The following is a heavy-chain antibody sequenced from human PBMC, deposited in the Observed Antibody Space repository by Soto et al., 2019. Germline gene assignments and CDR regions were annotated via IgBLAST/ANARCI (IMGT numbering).Heavy chain of an antibody. CDR1: GYTFTSYD. CDR2: MNPNSGNT. J-gene: IGHJ4*02. CDR3: ARGSEWRKAADY. Sequence: QVQLVQSGAEVKKPGASVKVSCKASGYTFTSYDINWVRQATGQGLEWMGWMNPNSGNTGYAQKFQGRVTMTRNASISTVYMELSSLRSEDTAVYYCARGSEWRKAADYWGQGTLVTVSS. D-gene: IGHD3-3*01. V-gene: IGHV1-8*01.